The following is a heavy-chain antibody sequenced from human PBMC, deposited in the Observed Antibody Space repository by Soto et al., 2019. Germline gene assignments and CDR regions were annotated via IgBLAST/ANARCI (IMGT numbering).Heavy chain of an antibody. CDR2: INPILSMS. CDR3: ATSYGSGYRAFDY. Sequence: SVKVSCKASGYTFTSYGISWVRQAPGLGLEWVGRINPILSMSNYAQKFQGRVTMTADKSTSTAYMELRSLRSEDTAIYYCATSYGSGYRAFDYWGQGALVTVSS. J-gene: IGHJ4*02. V-gene: IGHV1-69*04. D-gene: IGHD3-10*01. CDR1: GYTFTSYG.